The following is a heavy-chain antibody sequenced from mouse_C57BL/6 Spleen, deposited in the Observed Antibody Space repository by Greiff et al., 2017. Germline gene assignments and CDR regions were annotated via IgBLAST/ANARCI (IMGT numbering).Heavy chain of an antibody. CDR2: IYPGSGST. Sequence: QVQLQQPGAELVKPGASVKMSCKASGYTFPSYWITWVKQRPGQGLEWIGDIYPGSGSTNYNEKFKSKATLTVDTSSSTAYMQLSSLTSEDSAVYYCARRVTTVVGAMDYWGQGTSVTVSS. CDR3: ARRVTTVVGAMDY. V-gene: IGHV1-55*01. D-gene: IGHD1-1*01. J-gene: IGHJ4*01. CDR1: GYTFPSYW.